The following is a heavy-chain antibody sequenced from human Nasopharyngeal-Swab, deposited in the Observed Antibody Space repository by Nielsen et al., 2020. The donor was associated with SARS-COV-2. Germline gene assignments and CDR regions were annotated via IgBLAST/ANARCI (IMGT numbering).Heavy chain of an antibody. Sequence: GESLKISCGASGFTFSSYTMSWVRQAPGRRLEWVSAITGSGDATNYADSVRGRFTISRDNSKSTLYLQMNSLRAEDTAEYFCAKDGVRLNGIDVWGQGTTVTVSS. CDR2: ITGSGDAT. D-gene: IGHD3-16*01. J-gene: IGHJ6*02. CDR3: AKDGVRLNGIDV. V-gene: IGHV3-23*01. CDR1: GFTFSSYT.